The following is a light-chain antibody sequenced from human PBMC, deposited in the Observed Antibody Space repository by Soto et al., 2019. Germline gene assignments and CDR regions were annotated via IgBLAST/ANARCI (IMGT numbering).Light chain of an antibody. V-gene: IGLV3-21*02. Sequence: SYELTQPPSVSVAPGQTARITCGGNNIGSKSLHWYQQKPGQAPVLVVYDDSDRPSGIPERFSGSNSGNTATLTISRVEDGDEADYYCQVWDSSSDHLFGGGTKLTVL. J-gene: IGLJ2*01. CDR3: QVWDSSSDHL. CDR2: DDS. CDR1: NIGSKS.